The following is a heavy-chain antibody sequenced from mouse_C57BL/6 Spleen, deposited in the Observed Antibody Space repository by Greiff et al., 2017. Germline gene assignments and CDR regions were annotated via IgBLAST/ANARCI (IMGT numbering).Heavy chain of an antibody. CDR1: GYSITSGYY. CDR2: ISYDGSN. V-gene: IGHV3-6*01. D-gene: IGHD1-1*01. CDR3: ARERDYYGSSYGFDY. J-gene: IGHJ2*01. Sequence: ESGPGLVKPSQSLSLTCSVTGYSITSGYYWNWIRQFPGNKLEWMGYISYDGSNNYNPSLKNRISITRDTSKNQFFLKLNSLTTEYTATYYCARERDYYGSSYGFDYWGQGTTLTVSS.